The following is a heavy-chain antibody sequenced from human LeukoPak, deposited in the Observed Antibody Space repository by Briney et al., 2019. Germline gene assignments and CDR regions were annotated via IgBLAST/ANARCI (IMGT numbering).Heavy chain of an antibody. Sequence: ASVKVSCKASGYTFTGYYMHWVRQAPGQGLEWMGWINPNSGGTNYAQKFQGRVTMTRDTSISTAYMELSRLRSDDTAVYYCARDREVEAVVVPAARGGFDPWGQGTLVTVSS. J-gene: IGHJ5*02. CDR3: ARDREVEAVVVPAARGGFDP. D-gene: IGHD2-2*01. CDR1: GYTFTGYY. V-gene: IGHV1-2*02. CDR2: INPNSGGT.